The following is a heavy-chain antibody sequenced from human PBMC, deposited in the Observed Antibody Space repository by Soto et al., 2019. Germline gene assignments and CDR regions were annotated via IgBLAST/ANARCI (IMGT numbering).Heavy chain of an antibody. V-gene: IGHV3-21*01. J-gene: IGHJ4*02. D-gene: IGHD3-22*01. CDR1: GFTFSSYS. CDR2: ISSSSAYT. CDR3: ARVYFDSSGYYPWGY. Sequence: EVQLVESGGGLVKPGGSLRLSCAASGFTFSSYSMNWVRQAPGKGLEWVSSISSSSAYTYYADSVKGRFTISRDNAKNSLYLQMDSLRAEDTAVYYCARVYFDSSGYYPWGYWRQGTLVTVSS.